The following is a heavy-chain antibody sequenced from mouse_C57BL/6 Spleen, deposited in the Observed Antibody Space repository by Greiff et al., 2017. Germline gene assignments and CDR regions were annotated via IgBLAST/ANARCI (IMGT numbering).Heavy chain of an antibody. CDR1: GFNIKDDY. D-gene: IGHD1-1*01. CDR3: TTTVVAWYFDV. J-gene: IGHJ1*03. CDR2: IDPENGDT. V-gene: IGHV14-4*01. Sequence: EVQLQESGAELVRPGASVKLSCTASGFNIKDDYMHWVKQRPEQGLEWIGWIDPENGDTEYASKVPGTATITADTSSKTAFLQLSRLTSENTTVYYCTTTVVAWYFDVWCTGTTVTVSS.